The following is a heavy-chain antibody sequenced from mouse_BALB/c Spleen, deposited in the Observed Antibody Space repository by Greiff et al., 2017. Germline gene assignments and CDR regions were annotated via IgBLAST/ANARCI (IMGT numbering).Heavy chain of an antibody. J-gene: IGHJ4*01. D-gene: IGHD2-2*01. Sequence: VKLMESGPGLVAPSQSLSITCTVSGFSLTGYGVNWVRQPPGKGLEWLGMIWGDGSTDYNSALKSRLSISKDNSKSQVFLKMNSLQTDDTARYYCARAYGYPHYYAMDYWGQGTSVTVSS. CDR1: GFSLTGYG. CDR3: ARAYGYPHYYAMDY. CDR2: IWGDGST. V-gene: IGHV2-6-7*01.